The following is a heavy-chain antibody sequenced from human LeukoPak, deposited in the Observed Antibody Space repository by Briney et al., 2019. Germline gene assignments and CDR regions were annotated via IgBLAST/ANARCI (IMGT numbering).Heavy chain of an antibody. D-gene: IGHD1-26*01. CDR3: AGARMGGAFYYYYYMDV. V-gene: IGHV1-18*01. CDR2: ISAYNGNT. CDR1: GYTFTSYG. Sequence: ASVKVSCKASGYTFTSYGISWVRQAPGQGLEWMGWISAYNGNTNYAQKLQGRVTMTTDTSTSTAYMELRGLRSDDTAVYYCAGARMGGAFYYYYYMDVWGKGTTVTVSS. J-gene: IGHJ6*03.